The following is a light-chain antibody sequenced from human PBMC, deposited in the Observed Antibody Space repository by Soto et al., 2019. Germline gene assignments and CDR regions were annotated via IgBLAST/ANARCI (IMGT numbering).Light chain of an antibody. CDR3: QQSYSTPPT. CDR2: AAS. CDR1: QSISSY. J-gene: IGKJ1*01. Sequence: DIQMTQSPSSLSASVGDRVTITCRASQSISSYLNWYQQKPGKAPKLLIYAASSLQSEVPSRFSGSGSGTGFTLTISSLQPEDFATYYCQQSYSTPPTFGQGTKVDIK. V-gene: IGKV1-39*01.